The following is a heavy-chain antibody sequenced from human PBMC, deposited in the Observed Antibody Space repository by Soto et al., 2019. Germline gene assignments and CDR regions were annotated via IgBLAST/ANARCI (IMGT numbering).Heavy chain of an antibody. J-gene: IGHJ4*02. D-gene: IGHD3-22*01. CDR2: IYHSGST. CDR3: ARAGGDYDSSGYYPFDY. CDR1: GGSISSSNW. Sequence: QVQLQESGPGLVKPSGTLSLTCAVSGGSISSSNWWSWVRQPPGKGLEWIGEIYHSGSTNYNPSLKSRVTISVDKSKNQFSLKLSSVTAADTAVYYCARAGGDYDSSGYYPFDYWGQGTLVTVSS. V-gene: IGHV4-4*02.